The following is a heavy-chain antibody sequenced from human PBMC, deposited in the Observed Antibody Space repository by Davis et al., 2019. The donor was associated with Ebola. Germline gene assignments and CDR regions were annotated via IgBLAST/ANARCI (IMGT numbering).Heavy chain of an antibody. CDR1: GYTFTGYY. CDR2: INPNSGGT. V-gene: IGHV1-2*06. D-gene: IGHD2-8*01. Sequence: ASVKVSCKASGYTFTGYYMHWVRQAPGQGLEWMGRINPNSGGTNYAPNFQGRVTMTRDTSMNTAYMELSRLRSDDTAVYYCAREGCSNGVCHDFDYWGQGTLVTVSS. J-gene: IGHJ4*02. CDR3: AREGCSNGVCHDFDY.